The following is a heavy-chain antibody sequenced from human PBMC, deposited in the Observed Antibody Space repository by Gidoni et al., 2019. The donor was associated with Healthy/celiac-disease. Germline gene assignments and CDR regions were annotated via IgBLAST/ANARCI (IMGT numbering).Heavy chain of an antibody. CDR1: GFTFSSYA. Sequence: EVQLLESGGGLVQPGGSLRLSCAASGFTFSSYAMRWVRQAPGKGLEWVSAISGSGGSTYYADSVKGRFTISRDNSKNTLYLQMNSLRAEDTAVYYCARGRYGLGNWFDPWGQGTLVTVSS. CDR2: ISGSGGST. V-gene: IGHV3-23*01. CDR3: ARGRYGLGNWFDP. D-gene: IGHD3-10*01. J-gene: IGHJ5*02.